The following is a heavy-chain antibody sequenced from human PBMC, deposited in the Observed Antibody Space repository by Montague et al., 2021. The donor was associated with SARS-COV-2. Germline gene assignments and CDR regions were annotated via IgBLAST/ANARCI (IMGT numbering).Heavy chain of an antibody. CDR2: IDWDDDK. J-gene: IGHJ4*02. D-gene: IGHD3-9*01. V-gene: IGHV2-70*01. CDR3: AQTYYDILTGYYTYDY. CDR1: GFSLSTSGMC. Sequence: PALVKPTQTLTLTCTFSGFSLSTSGMCVSWIRQPPGKALEWLALIDWDDDKYYSTSLKTRLTISKDISKNQMVLTMTNMDPVDTATYYCAQTYYDILTGYYTYDYWGQGTLVTVSS.